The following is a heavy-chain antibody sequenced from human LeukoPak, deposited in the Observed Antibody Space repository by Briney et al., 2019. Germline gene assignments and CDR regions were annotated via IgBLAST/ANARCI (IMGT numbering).Heavy chain of an antibody. CDR3: ARDSYSRNAFDI. Sequence: SETLSLTCTVSGGSISSYYWSWIRQPPGKGLEWIGRIYTSGGTNYNPSLKSRVTISVDTSKNQFSLKLSSVTAADTAVYYCARDSYSRNAFDIWGQGTMVTVSS. CDR1: GGSISSYY. J-gene: IGHJ3*02. D-gene: IGHD6-13*01. CDR2: IYTSGGT. V-gene: IGHV4-4*08.